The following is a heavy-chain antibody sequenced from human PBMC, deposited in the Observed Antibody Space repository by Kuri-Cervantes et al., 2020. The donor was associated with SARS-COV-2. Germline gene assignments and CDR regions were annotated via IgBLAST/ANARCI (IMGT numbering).Heavy chain of an antibody. CDR2: INGDSTVI. J-gene: IGHJ4*02. CDR3: ANDPNRIHY. V-gene: IGHV3-48*04. D-gene: IGHD2/OR15-2a*01. Sequence: GGSLRLSCAASGFTFSSYSMSWIRQAPGKGLEWVSHINGDSTVIEYADSVKGRFIISRDNAKKSLYLQMNSLRAEDTAVYYCANDPNRIHYWGQGALVTVSS. CDR1: GFTFSSYS.